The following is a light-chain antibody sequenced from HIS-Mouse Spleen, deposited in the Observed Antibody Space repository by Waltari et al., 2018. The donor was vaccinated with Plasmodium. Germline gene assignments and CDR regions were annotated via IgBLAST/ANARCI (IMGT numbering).Light chain of an antibody. CDR1: SRDVGGYNY. V-gene: IGLV2-8*01. J-gene: IGLJ2*01. Sequence: QSALTHPPSASGPPGQSVTIAFTGTSRDVGGYNYVSWYQQHPGKAPNLMIYEVSTRPSGVPDRFSGSKSGNTASLTVSGLQAEDEADYYCSSYAGSNNLVFGGGTKLTVL. CDR3: SSYAGSNNLV. CDR2: EVS.